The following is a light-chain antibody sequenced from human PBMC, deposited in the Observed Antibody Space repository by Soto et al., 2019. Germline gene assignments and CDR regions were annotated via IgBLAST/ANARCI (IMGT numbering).Light chain of an antibody. CDR2: DAS. V-gene: IGKV1-33*01. CDR3: QQLNSYPIAT. J-gene: IGKJ4*01. Sequence: DIQMTQSPSSLSASVGDRVTITCQASQDINNYLNWYQQKPGKAPKLLIYDASYLETGVPSRFSGSGSGREFTLTISSLQPEDFATYHCQQLNSYPIATFGGGTKVDIK. CDR1: QDINNY.